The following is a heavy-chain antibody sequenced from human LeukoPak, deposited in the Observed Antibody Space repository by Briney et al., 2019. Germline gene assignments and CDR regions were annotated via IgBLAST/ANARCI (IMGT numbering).Heavy chain of an antibody. CDR1: GGSISSSSYY. CDR2: IYYSGST. CDR3: ARGRPSLRFLDSFDY. J-gene: IGHJ4*02. D-gene: IGHD3-3*01. V-gene: IGHV4-61*05. Sequence: SETLSLTCTVSGGSISSSSYYWGWIRQPPGKGLEWIGYIYYSGSTNYNPSLKSRVTISVDTSKNQFSLKLSSVTAADTAVYYCARGRPSLRFLDSFDYWGQGTLVTVSS.